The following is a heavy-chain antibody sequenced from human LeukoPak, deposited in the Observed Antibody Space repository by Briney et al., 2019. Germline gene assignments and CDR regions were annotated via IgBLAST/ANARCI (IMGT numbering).Heavy chain of an antibody. CDR1: GGCFSGYY. D-gene: IGHD6-19*01. CDR2: INHSGST. V-gene: IGHV4-34*01. CDR3: RGQWLVQDY. Sequence: TPSETLSLTCAVYGGCFSGYYWSWIRQPPGKGLEWIGEINHSGSTNYNPSLKSRVTISVDTSKNQFSLKLSSVTAADTAVYYCRGQWLVQDYWGQGTLVTVSS. J-gene: IGHJ4*02.